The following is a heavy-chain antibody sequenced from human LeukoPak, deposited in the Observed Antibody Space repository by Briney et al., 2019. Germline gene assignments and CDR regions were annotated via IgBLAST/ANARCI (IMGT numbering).Heavy chain of an antibody. CDR1: GFTFSSYS. CDR2: ISSSSSYI. Sequence: GGSLRLSCVASGFTFSSYSMNWVRQAPGKGLEWVSSISSSSSYIYYADSVKGRFTISRDNAKNSLYLQMNSLRAEDTAVYYCARFGILTGYYPGFDYWGQGTLVTVSS. V-gene: IGHV3-21*01. D-gene: IGHD3-9*01. J-gene: IGHJ4*02. CDR3: ARFGILTGYYPGFDY.